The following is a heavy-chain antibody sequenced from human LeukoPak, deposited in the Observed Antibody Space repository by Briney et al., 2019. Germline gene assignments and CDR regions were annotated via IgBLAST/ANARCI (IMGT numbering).Heavy chain of an antibody. CDR1: GGTFSSYT. Sequence: SVKVSRKASGGTFSSYTISWVRQAPGQGLEWMGRIIPILGIANYAQKFQGRVTITADKSTSTAYMELSSLRSEDTAVYYCARATGAASSLYMDVWGKGTTVTVSS. D-gene: IGHD1-14*01. CDR2: IIPILGIA. CDR3: ARATGAASSLYMDV. J-gene: IGHJ6*03. V-gene: IGHV1-69*02.